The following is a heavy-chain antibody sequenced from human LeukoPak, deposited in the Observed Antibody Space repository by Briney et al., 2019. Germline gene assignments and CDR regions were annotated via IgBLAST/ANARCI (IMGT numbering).Heavy chain of an antibody. CDR2: ISGSGGST. V-gene: IGHV3-23*01. CDR1: GFTFSTYG. J-gene: IGHJ4*02. Sequence: PGGTLRLSCAASGFTFSTYGMSWVRQAPGKGLEWVSAISGSGGSTYYADSVKGRFTISRDNSKNTLYLQMNSLRAEDTAVYYCAKAVASPYYFDYWGQGTLVTVSS. CDR3: AKAVASPYYFDY.